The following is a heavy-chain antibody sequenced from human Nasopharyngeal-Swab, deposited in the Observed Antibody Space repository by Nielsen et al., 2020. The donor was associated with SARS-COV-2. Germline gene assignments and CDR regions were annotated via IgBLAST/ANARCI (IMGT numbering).Heavy chain of an antibody. Sequence: WIRQPSGKGLEWIGEIYHSRSTNYNPSLKSRVTISVDKSKNQFSLKLSSVTAADTAVYYCARVSILKVVVVGYYYYMDVWGKGTTVTVSS. CDR2: IYHSRST. D-gene: IGHD2-15*01. V-gene: IGHV4-4*02. CDR3: ARVSILKVVVVGYYYYMDV. J-gene: IGHJ6*03.